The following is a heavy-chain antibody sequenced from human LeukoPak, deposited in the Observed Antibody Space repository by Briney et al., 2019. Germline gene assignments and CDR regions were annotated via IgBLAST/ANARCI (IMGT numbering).Heavy chain of an antibody. V-gene: IGHV3-66*01. Sequence: GGSLRLSCAASGFTVSSNHMSWVRQAPGKGLEWVSVIYSGGSTNYAESVKGRFTVSRDNSKNTLYLQMNSLRAEDTAVYYCAVTATSFDYWGQGTLVTVSS. D-gene: IGHD2-21*02. CDR2: IYSGGST. CDR3: AVTATSFDY. CDR1: GFTVSSNH. J-gene: IGHJ4*02.